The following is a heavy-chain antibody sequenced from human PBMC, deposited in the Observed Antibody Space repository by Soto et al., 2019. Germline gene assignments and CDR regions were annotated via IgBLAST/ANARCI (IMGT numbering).Heavy chain of an antibody. V-gene: IGHV3-23*01. J-gene: IGHJ5*02. Sequence: EVQLLESGGGLVQPGGSLRLSCVASGFDFSSNSMTWARQAPGKGLVWVGGISRGGDSTFYRDSVTCRFTISRDISKNTLFLQMNSLRVEDTATYFCSKWSGFGDAWGQGTLVTVSS. CDR2: ISRGGDST. D-gene: IGHD2-15*01. CDR3: SKWSGFGDA. CDR1: GFDFSSNS.